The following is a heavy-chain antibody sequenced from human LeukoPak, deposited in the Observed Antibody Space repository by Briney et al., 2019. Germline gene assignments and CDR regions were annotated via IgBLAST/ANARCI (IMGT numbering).Heavy chain of an antibody. V-gene: IGHV4-4*09. J-gene: IGHJ4*02. Sequence: SETLSLTCTVSGGSISSYYWSWIRQPPGKGLEWIGYIYTSGSTNYNPSLKSRVTTSVDTSKNQFSLKLSSVTAADTAVYYCARQRSSSSYFDYWGQGTLVTVSS. CDR1: GGSISSYY. CDR3: ARQRSSSSYFDY. CDR2: IYTSGST. D-gene: IGHD6-6*01.